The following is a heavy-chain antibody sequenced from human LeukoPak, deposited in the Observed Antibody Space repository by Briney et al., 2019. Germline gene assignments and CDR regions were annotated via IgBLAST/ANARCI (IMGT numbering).Heavy chain of an antibody. V-gene: IGHV3-7*01. CDR1: GFSFSTYW. CDR2: IDQDGSVR. D-gene: IGHD6-13*01. CDR3: ARDPGSSSFDL. Sequence: GGTLRLSCSASGFSFSTYWMSWVRQTPETGLEFVANIDQDGSVRNYMDSLKGRSTISRDNAKKSMYLEINSLRADDTAVYYCARDPGSSSFDLWGRGALVTVSS. J-gene: IGHJ4*02.